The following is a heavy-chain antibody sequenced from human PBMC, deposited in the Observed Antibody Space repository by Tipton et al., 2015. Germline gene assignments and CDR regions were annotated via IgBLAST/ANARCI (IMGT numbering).Heavy chain of an antibody. CDR1: GGSVSSSIYY. J-gene: IGHJ4*02. Sequence: TLSLTCTVSGGSVSSSIYYWGWIRQSPGKGLEWIGSIYYSGSTYHNPSLKSRVSIFVDTSKNQFSLKLSSVTAADTAVYYCARQHCYSTTCYAEFYYCDYWGQGSLVTVSS. CDR3: ARQHCYSTTCYAEFYYCDY. D-gene: IGHD2-2*01. CDR2: IYYSGST. V-gene: IGHV4-39*01.